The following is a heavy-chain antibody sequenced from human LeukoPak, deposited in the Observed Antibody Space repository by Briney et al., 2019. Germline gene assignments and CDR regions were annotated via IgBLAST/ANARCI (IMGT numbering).Heavy chain of an antibody. CDR2: INHSGST. J-gene: IGHJ6*02. D-gene: IGHD2-15*01. V-gene: IGHV4-34*01. CDR1: GGSFSGYY. CDR3: ARGLVVVAASPYYYYGMDV. Sequence: SETLSLTCAVYGGSFSGYYWSWIRQPPGKGLEWIGEINHSGSTNYNPSPKSRVTISVDTSKNQFSLKLSSVTAADTAVYYCARGLVVVAASPYYYYGMDVWGQGTTVTVSS.